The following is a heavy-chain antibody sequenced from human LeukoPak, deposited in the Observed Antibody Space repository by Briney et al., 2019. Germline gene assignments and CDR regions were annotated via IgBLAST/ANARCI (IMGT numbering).Heavy chain of an antibody. CDR2: ISGGGATT. V-gene: IGHV3-23*01. J-gene: IGHJ3*02. Sequence: PGGSLRLSCAASAFTFSSYGMSWVRQAPGRGLEWVSAISGGGATTYYADSVRGRFTISRDNSRNTLYLQMNSLRAEDTAVYYCAKIARYYDSSGYPDLDPFDIWGQGTRVTVSS. D-gene: IGHD3-22*01. CDR3: AKIARYYDSSGYPDLDPFDI. CDR1: AFTFSSYG.